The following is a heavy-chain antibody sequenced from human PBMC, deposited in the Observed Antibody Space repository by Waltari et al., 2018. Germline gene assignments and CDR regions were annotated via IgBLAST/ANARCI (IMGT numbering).Heavy chain of an antibody. CDR1: GFTFSSYW. CDR2: INADGSEK. V-gene: IGHV3-7*01. Sequence: EVQLVESGGGLVQPGGPLRLSCAASGFTFSSYWMNWVRQAPGRGLEWVANINADGSEKYYVDSVKCRFTISRDNAKNSLYLQMNSLRAEDTAVYYCARNFDSWGQGTLVTVSS. CDR3: ARNFDS. J-gene: IGHJ4*02.